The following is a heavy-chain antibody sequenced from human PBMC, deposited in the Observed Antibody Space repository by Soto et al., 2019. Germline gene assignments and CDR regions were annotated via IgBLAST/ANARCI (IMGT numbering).Heavy chain of an antibody. Sequence: QVQLVESGGGVVQPGTSLRLSCAASGFTFRSHGMHWVRQVPGKGLEWVAAISNDGRSKYYADSGKGRFSISRDNSENTMYLQMNSLRVEDTAMYYCAKQYEFGGLEDYWGQGTLVTVSS. CDR3: AKQYEFGGLEDY. J-gene: IGHJ4*02. V-gene: IGHV3-30*18. D-gene: IGHD3-3*01. CDR2: ISNDGRSK. CDR1: GFTFRSHG.